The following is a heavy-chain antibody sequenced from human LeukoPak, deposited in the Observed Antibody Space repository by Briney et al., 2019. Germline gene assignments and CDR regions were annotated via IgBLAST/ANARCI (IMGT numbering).Heavy chain of an antibody. Sequence: SETLSLTCTVSGGSISSYYWSWIRQPPGKGLEWIGYIYYSGSTNYIPSLKSRVTISVDTSKNQFSLKLSSVTAADTAVYYCARQLNYYDSSGFDYWGQGTLVTVSS. V-gene: IGHV4-59*08. CDR3: ARQLNYYDSSGFDY. D-gene: IGHD3-22*01. J-gene: IGHJ4*02. CDR1: GGSISSYY. CDR2: IYYSGST.